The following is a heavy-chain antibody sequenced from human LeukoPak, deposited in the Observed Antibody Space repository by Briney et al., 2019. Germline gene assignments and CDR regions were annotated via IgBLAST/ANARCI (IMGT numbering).Heavy chain of an antibody. CDR2: ISTSGSSI. J-gene: IGHJ4*02. D-gene: IGHD3-3*01. CDR1: GLTFSSYE. V-gene: IGHV3-48*03. CDR3: ARVTDSWSGFGY. Sequence: GGSLRLSCAASGLTFSSYEMNWVRQAPGKGLEWVSYISTSGSSIYYADSVKGRFTISRDNAKNSLYLQMNSLRAEDTAVYYCARVTDSWSGFGYWGQGTLVTVSS.